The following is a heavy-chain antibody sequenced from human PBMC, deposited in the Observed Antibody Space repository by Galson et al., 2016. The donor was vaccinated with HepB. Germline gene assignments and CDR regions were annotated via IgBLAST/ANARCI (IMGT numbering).Heavy chain of an antibody. V-gene: IGHV3-30*04. CDR1: GFNFRGYS. D-gene: IGHD5-24*01. Sequence: SLRLSCAASGFNFRGYSMHWVRQAPGKGLQWVALISYDGSGKNYAGPVEGRFTISRDNSKNTLYLQMNGLSREDTAIYYCARDLVEMATIGILDSWGQGTLVTVSS. CDR3: ARDLVEMATIGILDS. CDR2: ISYDGSGK. J-gene: IGHJ4*02.